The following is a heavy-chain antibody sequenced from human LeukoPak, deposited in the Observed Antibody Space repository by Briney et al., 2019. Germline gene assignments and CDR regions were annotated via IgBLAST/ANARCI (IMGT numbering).Heavy chain of an antibody. Sequence: GASVKVSCKASGGTFSSYAISWVRQAPGQGLGWMGGIIPIFGTANYAQKFQGRVTITADKSTSTAYMELSSLRSEDTAVYYCASSLAVAGTEADYWGQGTLVTVSS. CDR3: ASSLAVAGTEADY. CDR1: GGTFSSYA. D-gene: IGHD6-19*01. V-gene: IGHV1-69*06. CDR2: IIPIFGTA. J-gene: IGHJ4*02.